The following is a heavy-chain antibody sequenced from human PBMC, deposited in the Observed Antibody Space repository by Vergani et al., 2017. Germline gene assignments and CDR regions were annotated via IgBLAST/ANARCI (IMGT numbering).Heavy chain of an antibody. CDR1: GSTFTNHH. Sequence: VQLVQSGTEVKKPGAPAQIACKTSGSTFTNHHLHWVRPAPGQGLEWMGIITPGGSTDYGPKFQGRATMTRDTSTRTVYMDLTGLRSDDTTMYYCARTSSISGSYYKGKCDYWGQGTLVVVSS. J-gene: IGHJ4*02. D-gene: IGHD3-10*01. V-gene: IGHV1-46*03. CDR2: ITPGGST. CDR3: ARTSSISGSYYKGKCDY.